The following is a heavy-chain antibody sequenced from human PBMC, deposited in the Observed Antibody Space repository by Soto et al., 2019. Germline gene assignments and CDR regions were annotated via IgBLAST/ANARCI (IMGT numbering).Heavy chain of an antibody. J-gene: IGHJ6*03. CDR2: IKQDGSEK. D-gene: IGHD3-3*01. Sequence: GGSLRFSCAASGFTFSSYWKSWVRQAPGKGLEWVANIKQDGSEKYYVDSVKGRFTISRDNAKNSLYLQMNSLRAEDTALYYCARLRTYDFWSGLKYYYYYYMDVWGKGTTVTVSS. V-gene: IGHV3-7*01. CDR3: ARLRTYDFWSGLKYYYYYYMDV. CDR1: GFTFSSYW.